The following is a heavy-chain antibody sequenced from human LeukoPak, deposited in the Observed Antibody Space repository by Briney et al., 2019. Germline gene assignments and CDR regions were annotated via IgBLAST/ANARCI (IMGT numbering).Heavy chain of an antibody. CDR3: ARPGITAFDI. D-gene: IGHD3-10*01. CDR1: GFTFSDYY. CDR2: ISSSGSIT. J-gene: IGHJ3*02. Sequence: GGSLRLSCAASGFTFSDYYVSWIRQAPGKGLEWVSHISSSGSITYYGDSVKGRITISRDNAKNSVSLYMNSLRAEDSAVYYCARPGITAFDIWGQGTMVTVSS. V-gene: IGHV3-11*04.